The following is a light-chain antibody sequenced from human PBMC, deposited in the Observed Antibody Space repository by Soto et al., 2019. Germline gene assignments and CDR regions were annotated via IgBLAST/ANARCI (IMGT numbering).Light chain of an antibody. CDR3: SSYTSSSTHDV. J-gene: IGLJ1*01. CDR2: EVS. V-gene: IGLV2-14*01. Sequence: QPASVSGSPGQSITISCTGTSSDVGGYNYVSWYQQHPGKAPKLMIYEVSNRPSGVSNRFSGSKSGNTASLTISGLQAEDEADYYCSSYTSSSTHDVFGTGTKLTVL. CDR1: SSDVGGYNY.